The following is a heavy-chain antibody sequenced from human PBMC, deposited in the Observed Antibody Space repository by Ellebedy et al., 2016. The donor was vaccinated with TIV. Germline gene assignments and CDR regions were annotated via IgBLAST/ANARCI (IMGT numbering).Heavy chain of an antibody. CDR2: IDPSDSYT. CDR1: GYNFTNYW. V-gene: IGHV5-10-1*01. J-gene: IGHJ3*02. D-gene: IGHD3-22*01. Sequence: GESLKISCKGSGYNFTNYWISWVRQMPGKGLEWMGRIDPSDSYTNYSPSFQGHVTISTDKSISTAYLHCSSLEASDTAMYYCARPIEFYYDSSGFSPEDAFAIWGQGTMVAVSS. CDR3: ARPIEFYYDSSGFSPEDAFAI.